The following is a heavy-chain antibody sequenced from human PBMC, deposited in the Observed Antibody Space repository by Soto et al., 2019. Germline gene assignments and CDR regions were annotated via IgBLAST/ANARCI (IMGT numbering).Heavy chain of an antibody. CDR2: IIPIFGTA. V-gene: IGHV1-69*13. Sequence: WASVKVSCKASGGTFSSYAISWVRQAPGQGLEWMGGIIPIFGTANYAQKFQGRVTITADESTSTAYMELSSLRSEDTAVYYCASSDIVVVPAAIRGNYGMDVWGQGTTVTVSS. CDR1: GGTFSSYA. D-gene: IGHD2-2*02. CDR3: ASSDIVVVPAAIRGNYGMDV. J-gene: IGHJ6*02.